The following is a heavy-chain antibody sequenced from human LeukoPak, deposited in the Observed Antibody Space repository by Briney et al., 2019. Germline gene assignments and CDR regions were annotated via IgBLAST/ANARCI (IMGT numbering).Heavy chain of an antibody. V-gene: IGHV3-72*01. D-gene: IGHD1/OR15-1a*01. J-gene: IGHJ6*02. CDR1: GFKLSEHY. CDR2: SRNKASSHTT. CDR3: GRIAINANNGMDV. Sequence: GGTLRLSRAVSGFKLSEHYTDWVRQAPGKGLEWVGRSRNKASSHTTEYAASVEGRFTISRDVSDSSLYLQMNSLRTEDTAVYCRGRIAINANNGMDVWGQGTTLTVS.